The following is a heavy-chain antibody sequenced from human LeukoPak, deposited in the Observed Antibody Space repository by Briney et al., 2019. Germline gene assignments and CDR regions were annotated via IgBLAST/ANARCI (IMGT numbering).Heavy chain of an antibody. CDR3: ASSEFYYGFDV. J-gene: IGHJ6*02. V-gene: IGHV3-23*01. CDR1: RFTFSNYV. CDR2: ISGSGRST. Sequence: GGSLRLSCAASRFTFSNYVMSWVRQAPGGGLECVSAISGSGRSTYYADSVKGRFTISRDNSKNTLFLQMNSLRVEDTAVYYCASSEFYYGFDVRGQGTTVTVSS.